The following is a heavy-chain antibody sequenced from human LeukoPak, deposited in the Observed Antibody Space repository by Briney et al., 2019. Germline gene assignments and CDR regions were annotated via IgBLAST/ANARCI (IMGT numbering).Heavy chain of an antibody. J-gene: IGHJ4*02. CDR1: GFTFSSYS. V-gene: IGHV3-48*04. CDR2: ISSSGSTI. CDR3: AGPPYGDYGG. D-gene: IGHD4-17*01. Sequence: GGSLRLSCAASGFTFSSYSMNWVRQAPGKGLEWVSYISSSGSTIYYADSVKGRFTISRDNARNSLYLQMNSLRAEDTAVYYCAGPPYGDYGGWGQGTLVTVSS.